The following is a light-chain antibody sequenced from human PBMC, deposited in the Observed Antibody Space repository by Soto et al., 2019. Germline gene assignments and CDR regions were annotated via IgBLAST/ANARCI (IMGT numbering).Light chain of an antibody. J-gene: IGKJ4*01. CDR3: QQSYSTPLT. V-gene: IGKV1-39*01. Sequence: DIQMTQSPSSLSASVGDRVTITCRASQSISSYLNWYRQKPGKAPKLLIHAASSLQSGVPSRFSGSGSGTDFTLTISSLQPEDFATYYCQQSYSTPLTFGGGTKVDIK. CDR1: QSISSY. CDR2: AAS.